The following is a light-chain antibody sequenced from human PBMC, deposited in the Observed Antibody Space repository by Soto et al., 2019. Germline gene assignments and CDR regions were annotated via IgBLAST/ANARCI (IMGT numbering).Light chain of an antibody. Sequence: EIVLTQSPATLSLSPWEIATLSCRASQSVSSNLAWYQQKPGQAPRLLIYGASTRATGIPDRFSGSGSGTDFTLTISRLDPEDFAVYYCRQYGRSLEFAVGGGTKADI. CDR1: QSVSSN. CDR2: GAS. V-gene: IGKV3-20*01. CDR3: RQYGRSLEFA. J-gene: IGKJ4*01.